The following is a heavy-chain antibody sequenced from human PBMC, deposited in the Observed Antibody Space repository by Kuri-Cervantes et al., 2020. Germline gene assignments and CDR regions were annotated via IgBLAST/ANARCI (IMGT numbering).Heavy chain of an antibody. CDR3: ARDYGGNSLLTFLDY. Sequence: SETLSLTCTVSGGSISSYYWSWIRQPPGKGLEWIGYIYYSGSTNYNPSLKSRVTISVGTSKNQFSLKLSSVTAADTAVYYCARDYGGNSLLTFLDYWGQGTLVTVSS. CDR1: GGSISSYY. J-gene: IGHJ4*02. D-gene: IGHD4-23*01. V-gene: IGHV4-59*12. CDR2: IYYSGST.